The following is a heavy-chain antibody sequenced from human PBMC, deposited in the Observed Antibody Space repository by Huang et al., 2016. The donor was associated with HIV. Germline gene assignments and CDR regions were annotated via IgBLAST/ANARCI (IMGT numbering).Heavy chain of an antibody. CDR1: GGSFSDQI. Sequence: QVQLEQSGPAVRKPGSSVKVSCQASGGSFSDQIISWVRHATGQRFEWMGGIIPLFRAPAYAQEFKGRVTMTADESTATIYMELNSLTSEDTAVYYCAMSLRYQYDSRSYWGRYFDYWGQGTLVTVSS. CDR3: AMSLRYQYDSRSYWGRYFDY. J-gene: IGHJ4*02. CDR2: IIPLFRAP. V-gene: IGHV1-69*01. D-gene: IGHD3-16*01.